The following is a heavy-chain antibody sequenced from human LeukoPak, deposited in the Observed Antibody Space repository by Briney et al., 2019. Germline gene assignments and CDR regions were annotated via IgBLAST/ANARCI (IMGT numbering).Heavy chain of an antibody. D-gene: IGHD3-22*01. V-gene: IGHV3-7*02. CDR1: GFTFSRYW. J-gene: IGHJ4*02. Sequence: GGSLRLSCAASGFTFSRYWMSWVRQAPGKGLEWVANIKQDGNEKFYVDSVKGRFTISRDNAKNSLYLQMNSLRAEDTAVYYCARYYYDSSGYYDYWGQGTLVTVSS. CDR3: ARYYYDSSGYYDY. CDR2: IKQDGNEK.